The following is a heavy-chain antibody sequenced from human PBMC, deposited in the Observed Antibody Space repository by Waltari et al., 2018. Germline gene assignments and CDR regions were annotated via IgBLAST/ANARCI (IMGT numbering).Heavy chain of an antibody. V-gene: IGHV1-24*01. CDR3: ATGHRYNWNYRVDY. D-gene: IGHD1-7*01. Sequence: QVQLVQSGAEVKKPGASVKVSCKVSGYTLTELSLHWVRQAPGKGLEWMGGFDHEDGETIYAQKFQGRVTMTEDTSTDTAYMELSSLRSEDTAVYYCATGHRYNWNYRVDYWGQGTLVTVSS. CDR1: GYTLTELS. J-gene: IGHJ4*02. CDR2: FDHEDGET.